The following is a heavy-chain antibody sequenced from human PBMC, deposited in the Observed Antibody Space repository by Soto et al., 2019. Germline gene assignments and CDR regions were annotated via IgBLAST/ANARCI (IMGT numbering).Heavy chain of an antibody. CDR3: ATDLGLVVVAATPFYYYYGMDV. CDR2: ISYDGSNK. CDR1: GFTFSSYG. J-gene: IGHJ6*02. V-gene: IGHV3-30*03. Sequence: QVQLVESGGGVVQPGRSLRLSCAASGFTFSSYGMHWVRQAPGKGLEWVAVISYDGSNKYYADSVKGRFTVSRDNSKNTLYLQMNGLRAEDTAVYYCATDLGLVVVAATPFYYYYGMDVWGQGTTVTVSS. D-gene: IGHD2-15*01.